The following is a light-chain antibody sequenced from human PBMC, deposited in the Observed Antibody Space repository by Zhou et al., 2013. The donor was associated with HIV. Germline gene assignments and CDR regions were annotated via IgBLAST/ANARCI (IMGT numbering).Light chain of an antibody. J-gene: IGKJ3*01. CDR2: KAS. CDR3: QQYDTYPVT. Sequence: DIQMTQSPSTLSASVGDRVTITCRASQSISSLLAWYQQKPGKAPKVLIYKASSLESGVPSRFSGSASGTEFTLTISSLQPDDFATYYCQQYDTYPVTFGPGTKVDIK. V-gene: IGKV1-5*03. CDR1: QSISSL.